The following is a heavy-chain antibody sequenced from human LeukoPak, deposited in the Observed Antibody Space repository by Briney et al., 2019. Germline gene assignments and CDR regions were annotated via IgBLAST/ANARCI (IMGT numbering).Heavy chain of an antibody. V-gene: IGHV4-61*02. CDR2: IYTSGST. Sequence: SETLSLTCTASGGSISSGSYNWIWNRPPAGKGLEWFGRIYTSGSTKYNPSLKSRVSISIHTSKSQFFLNLNSVTAADTAVYYCARLGLPEPEGSRYNTDYWGQGVLVTVSS. CDR3: ARLGLPEPEGSRYNTDY. J-gene: IGHJ4*02. D-gene: IGHD3-3*01. CDR1: GGSISSGSYN.